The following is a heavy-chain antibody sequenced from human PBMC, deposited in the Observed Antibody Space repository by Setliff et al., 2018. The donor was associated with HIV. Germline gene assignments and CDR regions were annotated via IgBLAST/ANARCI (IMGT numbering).Heavy chain of an antibody. D-gene: IGHD2-15*01. V-gene: IGHV1-8*02. CDR1: GHTFSNSD. J-gene: IGHJ4*02. CDR3: TTGLPLFCSGGSCLFDF. CDR2: MNPNSSVT. Sequence: ASVKVSCKPSGHTFSNSDIHWVRRATGQGLEWMGWMNPNSSVTGYALKFHDRVTMTRDTSISTAYLELRTLTSEDTAVYYCTTGLPLFCSGGSCLFDFWGQGTLVTVSS.